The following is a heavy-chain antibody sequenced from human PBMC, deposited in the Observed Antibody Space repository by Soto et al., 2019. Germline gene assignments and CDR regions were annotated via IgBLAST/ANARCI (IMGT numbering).Heavy chain of an antibody. CDR3: ARDVSVSGDLGWFDS. Sequence: GASVKVSCKASGYTFIGNYIHLVRQAPGQGLEWMGWINPNSGGTNYAQKFQGRVTMTRDTSISTAYMELSRLRSDDTAVYYCARDVSVSGDLGWFDSWGQGTLVTVSS. J-gene: IGHJ5*01. V-gene: IGHV1-2*02. CDR1: GYTFIGNY. CDR2: INPNSGGT. D-gene: IGHD2-21*02.